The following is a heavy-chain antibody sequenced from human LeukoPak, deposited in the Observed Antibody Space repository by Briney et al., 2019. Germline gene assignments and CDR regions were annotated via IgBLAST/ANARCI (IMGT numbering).Heavy chain of an antibody. CDR1: GGTFSSYA. J-gene: IGHJ6*02. CDR2: IIPILGIA. V-gene: IGHV1-69*04. CDR3: ARSSCSGTSCYVSFFYYYGMDV. D-gene: IGHD2-2*01. Sequence: SVKVSCKASGGTFSSYAISWVRQAPGQGLEWMGRIIPILGIANYAQKFQGRVTITADKSTSTAYMELSSLRSEDTAVYYCARSSCSGTSCYVSFFYYYGMDVWGQGTTVTVSS.